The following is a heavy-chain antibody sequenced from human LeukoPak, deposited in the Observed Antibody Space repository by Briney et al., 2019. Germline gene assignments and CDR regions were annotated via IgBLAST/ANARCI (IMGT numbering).Heavy chain of an antibody. CDR2: ISGSGSST. D-gene: IGHD1-26*01. J-gene: IGHJ4*02. Sequence: GGSLRLSCAASGFTFSSYAMSWVRQAPGKGLEWVSSISGSGSSTYYAGSVKGRFTISRDNSKNTLYVQMNSLRAEDTAVYSCAKGLQWELPFDYRGQGTLVTVSS. CDR3: AKGLQWELPFDY. V-gene: IGHV3-23*01. CDR1: GFTFSSYA.